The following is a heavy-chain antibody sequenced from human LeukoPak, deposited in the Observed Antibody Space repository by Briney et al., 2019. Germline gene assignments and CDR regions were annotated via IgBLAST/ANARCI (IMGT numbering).Heavy chain of an antibody. CDR2: IYYSGST. CDR3: AREWILEWLLSPVPFFDY. J-gene: IGHJ4*02. CDR1: GGSISSSSYY. Sequence: PSETLSLTCTVSGGSISSSSYYWGWIRQPPGTGLEWIGTIYYSGSTYYNPSLKSRVTISVDTSKNQFSLKLSSVTAADTAVYYCAREWILEWLLSPVPFFDYWGQGTLVTVSS. D-gene: IGHD3-3*01. V-gene: IGHV4-39*07.